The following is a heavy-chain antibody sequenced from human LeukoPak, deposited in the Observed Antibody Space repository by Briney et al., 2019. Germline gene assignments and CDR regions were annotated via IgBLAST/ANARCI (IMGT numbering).Heavy chain of an antibody. CDR1: GGSISSGGYY. CDR2: IYYSGST. V-gene: IGHV4-31*03. Sequence: SQTLSLTCTVSGGSISSGGYYWSWIRQRPGKGLEWIGYIYYSGSTYYNPSLKSRVTISVDTSKNQFSLKLSSVTAADTAVYYCARKPGGYYGDYVHFDYWGQGTLVTVSS. D-gene: IGHD4-17*01. J-gene: IGHJ4*02. CDR3: ARKPGGYYGDYVHFDY.